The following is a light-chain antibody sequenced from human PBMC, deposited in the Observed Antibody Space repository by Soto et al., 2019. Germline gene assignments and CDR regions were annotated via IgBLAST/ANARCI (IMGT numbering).Light chain of an antibody. Sequence: EIVLTQSPGTLSLSPGERATLSCRASQSVSSSYLAWYQQKPGQAPRLLIYGASSRATGIPDRFSGSGSGTDFTLTISRREPEVFAVYYCQQYGSSPYTFGQGTKLEIK. CDR2: GAS. J-gene: IGKJ2*01. V-gene: IGKV3-20*01. CDR3: QQYGSSPYT. CDR1: QSVSSSY.